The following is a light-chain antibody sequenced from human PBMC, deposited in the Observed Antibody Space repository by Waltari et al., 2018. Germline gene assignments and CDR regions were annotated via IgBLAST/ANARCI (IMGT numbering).Light chain of an antibody. CDR3: CAHAGGGTHYA. J-gene: IGLJ1*01. CDR2: EGT. V-gene: IGLV2-23*01. CDR1: SSDVWRSNR. Sequence: QSALTQPASVSGSPGQSITIPCTGPSSDVWRSNRVSWSQQPPGNGPKLLIYEGTQRLAGVSDRFAGSKSGNTASLTLSGLQPEDEADYYCCAHAGGGTHYAFGTGTKVTVL.